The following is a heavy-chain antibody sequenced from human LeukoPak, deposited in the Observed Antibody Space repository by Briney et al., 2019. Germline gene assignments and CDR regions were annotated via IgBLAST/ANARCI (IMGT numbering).Heavy chain of an antibody. V-gene: IGHV4-39*02. CDR3: ARVEHRGNWYFDD. D-gene: IGHD1/OR15-1a*01. Sequence: SETLSLTCTVSGGSISSSSCYWGWIRQPPGKGLEWIGSIYYTGSTYYNPSLKSRVTISVDTSKNQFSLKLSSVTAADTAVYYCARVEHRGNWYFDDWGQGTLVTVSS. CDR1: GGSISSSSCY. CDR2: IYYTGST. J-gene: IGHJ4*02.